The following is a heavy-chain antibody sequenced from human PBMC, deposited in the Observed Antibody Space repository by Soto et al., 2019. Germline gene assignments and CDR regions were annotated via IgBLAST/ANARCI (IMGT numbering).Heavy chain of an antibody. V-gene: IGHV3-7*03. CDR3: ARLTEAVTTFDY. CDR2: INQDGSVK. Sequence: EVNLVESGGGLVQPGGSLRLSCEASGFALSPYWMSWVRQAPGRGLEWVANINQDGSVKHYVDSVRGRFTVSRDNAKNSLFLQMHSLSAEDTAVYFCARLTEAVTTFDYWGQGTPVTVSS. CDR1: GFALSPYW. J-gene: IGHJ4*02. D-gene: IGHD1-1*01.